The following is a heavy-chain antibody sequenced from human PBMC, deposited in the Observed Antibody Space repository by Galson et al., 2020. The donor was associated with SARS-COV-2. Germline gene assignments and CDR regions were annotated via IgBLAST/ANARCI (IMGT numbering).Heavy chain of an antibody. V-gene: IGHV4-38-2*02. CDR3: ARGTRDVTMVLMIATSASYYFDF. Sequence: ASETLSLTCTVSGYSISSGYYWGWIRQPPGKGLEWIGSIYHSGSTYYNPSLKSRVTISKDTSKNQFSLRLRSVTAADTSIYFCARGTRDVTMVLMIATSASYYFDFWSQGSLVTVSS. CDR1: GYSISSGYY. D-gene: IGHD3-10*01. CDR2: IYHSGST. J-gene: IGHJ4*02.